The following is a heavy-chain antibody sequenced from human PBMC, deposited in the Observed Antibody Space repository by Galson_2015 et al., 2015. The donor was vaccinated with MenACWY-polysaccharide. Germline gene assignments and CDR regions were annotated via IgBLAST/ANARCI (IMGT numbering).Heavy chain of an antibody. CDR3: ARGGYCSGGTCDRFDY. V-gene: IGHV4-4*07. CDR2: IYTSGST. CDR1: GGSIGSYY. J-gene: IGHJ4*02. D-gene: IGHD2-15*01. Sequence: ETLSLTCTVSGGSIGSYYRSWIRQPAEKGLEWIGRIYTSGSTNYNPSLRSRVAMSADTSKNQFSLNLRSVTAADTAVYYCARGGYCSGGTCDRFDYWGQGILVTVSS.